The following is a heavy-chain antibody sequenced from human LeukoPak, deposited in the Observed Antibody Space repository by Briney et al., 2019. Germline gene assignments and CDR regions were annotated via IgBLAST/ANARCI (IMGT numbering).Heavy chain of an antibody. V-gene: IGHV3-23*01. CDR1: GFTFRSYA. CDR3: AKDGSGDYEDY. D-gene: IGHD4-17*01. J-gene: IGHJ4*02. CDR2: ISGSGGST. Sequence: PGGSLRLSCAASGFTFRSYAMSWVRQAPGKGLEWVSAISGSGGSTYYADSVKGRSTISRDNSKNTLYLQVNSLRADDTAVYYCAKDGSGDYEDYWGQGTLVTVSS.